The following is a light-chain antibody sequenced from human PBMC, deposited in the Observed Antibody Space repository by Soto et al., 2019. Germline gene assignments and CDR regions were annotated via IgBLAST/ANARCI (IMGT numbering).Light chain of an antibody. V-gene: IGKV1-5*03. CDR3: QQYNSYWT. J-gene: IGKJ1*01. Sequence: DIQMTQSPSTLSASVGDRVTITCRASQSISSWLAWYQQKPGKAPKLLIYKASSLESGVPSRFSGSGSGTEFTLTISSLQPDDVASYYCQQYNSYWTFGQGTKVGIK. CDR1: QSISSW. CDR2: KAS.